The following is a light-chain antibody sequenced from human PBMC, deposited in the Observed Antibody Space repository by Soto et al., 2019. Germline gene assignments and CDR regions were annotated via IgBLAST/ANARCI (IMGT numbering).Light chain of an antibody. J-gene: IGLJ1*01. CDR3: SSYRSSSTVYV. V-gene: IGLV2-14*01. Sequence: QSALTQPASVSGSPGQSITISCTGTSSDVGGYNYVSWYQQHPGEAPKLLIYDVSNRPSGVSNRFSGSKSGNTASLTISGLHAEDEADYYCSSYRSSSTVYVFGTGTKLTVL. CDR2: DVS. CDR1: SSDVGGYNY.